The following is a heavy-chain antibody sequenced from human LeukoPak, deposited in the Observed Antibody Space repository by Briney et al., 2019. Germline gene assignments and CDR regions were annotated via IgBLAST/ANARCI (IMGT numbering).Heavy chain of an antibody. CDR1: GGTFSSYA. CDR2: IIPIFGTA. D-gene: IGHD2-21*01. J-gene: IGHJ3*02. Sequence: SVKVSCKASGGTFSSYAISWVRQAPGQGLEWMGGIIPIFGTANYAQKFQGRVTITADESTSTAYMELSSLRSEDTAVYYCATSPCSGDCYSNAFDIWGQGTMVTVSS. V-gene: IGHV1-69*01. CDR3: ATSPCSGDCYSNAFDI.